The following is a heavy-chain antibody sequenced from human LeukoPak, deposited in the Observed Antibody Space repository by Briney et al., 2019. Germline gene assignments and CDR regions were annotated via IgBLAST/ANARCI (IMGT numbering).Heavy chain of an antibody. CDR1: GGSISSYY. V-gene: IGHV4-34*01. Sequence: SETLSLTCTVSGGSISSYYWSWIRQPPGKGLEWIGEINHSGSTNYNPSLKSRVTISVDTSKNQFSLKLSSVTAADTAVYYCARGPPTDYYDSSGSPQPFDYWGQGTLVTVSS. CDR2: INHSGST. D-gene: IGHD3-22*01. J-gene: IGHJ4*02. CDR3: ARGPPTDYYDSSGSPQPFDY.